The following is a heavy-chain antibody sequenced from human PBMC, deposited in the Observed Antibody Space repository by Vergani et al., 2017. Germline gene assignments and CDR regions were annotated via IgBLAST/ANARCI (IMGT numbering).Heavy chain of an antibody. CDR3: ARDDYGDYSERNWFDP. J-gene: IGHJ5*02. CDR2: IYTSGST. Sequence: QLQLQESGPGLVKPSETLSLTCTVSGGSISSSSYYWSWIRQPAGKGLEWIGRIYTSGSTNYNPSLKSRVTMSVDTSKNQFSLKLSSVTAADTAVYYCARDDYGDYSERNWFDPWGQGTLVTVSS. D-gene: IGHD4-17*01. CDR1: GGSISSSSYY. V-gene: IGHV4-61*02.